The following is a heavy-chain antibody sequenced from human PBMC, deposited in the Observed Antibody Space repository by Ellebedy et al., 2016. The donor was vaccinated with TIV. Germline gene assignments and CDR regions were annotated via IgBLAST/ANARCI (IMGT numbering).Heavy chain of an antibody. D-gene: IGHD5-24*01. J-gene: IGHJ4*02. CDR3: ARQREGYNFHYFDS. CDR1: GFTFSRTA. V-gene: IGHV3-23*01. CDR2: ISGSGVTT. Sequence: GESLKISCAASGFTFSRTAVSWVRQAPGKGLEWVSVISGSGVTTDYADSVKGRFTISRDNSKNTLILQMNSLRAEDTAEYYCARQREGYNFHYFDSWGQGTLVTVSS.